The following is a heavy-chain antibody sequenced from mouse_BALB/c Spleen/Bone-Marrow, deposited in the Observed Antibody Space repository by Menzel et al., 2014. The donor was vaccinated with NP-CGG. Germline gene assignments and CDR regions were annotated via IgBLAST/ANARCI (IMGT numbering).Heavy chain of an antibody. D-gene: IGHD2-1*01. V-gene: IGHV1-7*01. CDR3: ARKGYGNYHYYAMDY. CDR2: INPSTGYT. J-gene: IGHJ4*01. Sequence: QVHLQRSGAELAKPGASVKMSCKASGYTFTSYWMYWIKQRPGQGLEWIGYINPSTGYTEYNQKFEDKATLTADKSSNTAYMQLSSLTSEDSAVYYCARKGYGNYHYYAMDYWGQGTSVTVSS. CDR1: GYTFTSYW.